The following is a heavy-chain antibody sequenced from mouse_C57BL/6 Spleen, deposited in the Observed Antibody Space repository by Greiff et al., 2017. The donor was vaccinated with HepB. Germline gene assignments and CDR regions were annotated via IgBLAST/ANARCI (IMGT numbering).Heavy chain of an antibody. CDR1: GFTFSDFY. CDR2: SRNKANDYTT. D-gene: IGHD2-4*01. Sequence: EVMLVESGGGLVQSGRSLRLSCATSGFTFSDFYMEWVRQAPGKGLEWIAASRNKANDYTTEYSASVKGRFIVSRDTSQSILYLQMNALRAEDTAIYYWARDRYYEGDYYAMDYWGQGTSVTVSS. V-gene: IGHV7-1*01. CDR3: ARDRYYEGDYYAMDY. J-gene: IGHJ4*01.